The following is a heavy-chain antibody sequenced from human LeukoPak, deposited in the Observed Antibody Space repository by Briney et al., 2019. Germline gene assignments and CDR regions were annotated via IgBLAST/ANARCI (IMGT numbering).Heavy chain of an antibody. CDR2: ISGSGGST. J-gene: IGHJ4*02. Sequence: GGSLRLACAASGFTFSSYAMSWVRQAPGKGLEWVSAISGSGGSTYYADSVKGRFTISRDNSKNTLYLKMNSLRAEDTAVYYCAKDLVHAYIVVVPAASPLDYWGQGTLVTVSS. CDR3: AKDLVHAYIVVVPAASPLDY. V-gene: IGHV3-23*01. CDR1: GFTFSSYA. D-gene: IGHD2-2*01.